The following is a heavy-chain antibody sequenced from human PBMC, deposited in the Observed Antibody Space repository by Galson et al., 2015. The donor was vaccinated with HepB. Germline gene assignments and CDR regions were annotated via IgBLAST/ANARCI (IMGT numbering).Heavy chain of an antibody. D-gene: IGHD6-13*01. CDR3: ARNNKFRIAAAGTGGYYYYYYMYV. J-gene: IGHJ6*03. Sequence: SLRLSCAASGFTFSSYSMNWVRQAPGKGLEWVSSISSSSSYIYYADSVKGRFTISRDNAKNSLYLQMNSLRAEDTAVYYCARNNKFRIAAAGTGGYYYYYYMYVWGKGTTVTVSS. V-gene: IGHV3-21*01. CDR1: GFTFSSYS. CDR2: ISSSSSYI.